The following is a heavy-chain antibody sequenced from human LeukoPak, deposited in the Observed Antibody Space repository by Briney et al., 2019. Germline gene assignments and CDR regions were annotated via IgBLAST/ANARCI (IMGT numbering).Heavy chain of an antibody. J-gene: IGHJ5*02. D-gene: IGHD3-22*01. CDR2: INPNSGGT. V-gene: IGHV1-2*02. Sequence: ASVKVSYKASGYTFTGYYMHWVRQAPGQGLEWMGWINPNSGGTNYAQKFQGRVTMTRDTSISTAYMELSRLRSDDTAVYYCARDRAYYYDSSGYYSWFDPWGQGTLVTVSS. CDR3: ARDRAYYYDSSGYYSWFDP. CDR1: GYTFTGYY.